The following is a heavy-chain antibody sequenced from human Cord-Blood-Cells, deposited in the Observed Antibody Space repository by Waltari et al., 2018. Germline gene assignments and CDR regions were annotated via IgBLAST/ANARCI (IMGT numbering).Heavy chain of an antibody. CDR1: GFTFSSYS. D-gene: IGHD1-20*01. V-gene: IGHV3-21*01. J-gene: IGHJ4*02. CDR2: ISSSSSYI. CDR3: ASAARGNWNFDY. Sequence: EVQLVESGGGLVKPGGSLSLSCAASGFTFSSYSMNWVRQAPGKGLEWVSSISSSSSYIYYADSVKGRFTISRDNAKNSLYLQMNSLRAEDTAVYYCASAARGNWNFDYWGQGTLVTVSS.